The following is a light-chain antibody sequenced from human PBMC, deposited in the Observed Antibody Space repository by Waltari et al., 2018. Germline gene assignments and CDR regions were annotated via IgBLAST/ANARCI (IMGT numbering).Light chain of an antibody. V-gene: IGLV2-8*01. CDR2: EVS. CDR1: RLDLCGYHS. Sequence: QSALTPPPSASASPAQSVTISSTGTRLDLCGYHSLSWYQQHTGKAPKLMIYEVSKRPSGVPDCFSGSKLGNKASLTVSGLQAEAESAYYCNSYAGSNNYVFGTGNKVTVL. J-gene: IGLJ1*01. CDR3: NSYAGSNNYV.